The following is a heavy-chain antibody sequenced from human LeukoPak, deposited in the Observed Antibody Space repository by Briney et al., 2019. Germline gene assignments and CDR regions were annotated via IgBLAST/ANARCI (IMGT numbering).Heavy chain of an antibody. CDR2: ISGGGGT. CDR3: AKEPPYCGGDCYFLLDY. J-gene: IGHJ4*02. CDR1: GFTFSSYS. V-gene: IGHV3-23*01. Sequence: GGSLRLSCAASGFTFSSYSMSWVRQAPGKGLEWVSGISGGGGTYYADSVKGRFTISRDNSKNTLYLQVNSLRAEDTGVYYCAKEPPYCGGDCYFLLDYGGQGTLVTVSS. D-gene: IGHD2-21*02.